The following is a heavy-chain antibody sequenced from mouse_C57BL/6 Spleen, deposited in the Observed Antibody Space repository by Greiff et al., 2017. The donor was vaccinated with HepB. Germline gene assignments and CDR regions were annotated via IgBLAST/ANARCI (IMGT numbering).Heavy chain of an antibody. CDR3: AYGNSFAY. CDR2: IYPGDGDT. V-gene: IGHV1-80*01. J-gene: IGHJ3*01. CDR1: GYAFSSYW. D-gene: IGHD2-10*02. Sequence: VQLVESGAELVKPGASVKISCKASGYAFSSYWMNWVKQRPGKGLEWIGQIYPGDGDTNYNGKFKGKATLTADKSSSTAYMQLSSLTSEDSAVYFCAYGNSFAYWGQGTLVTVSA.